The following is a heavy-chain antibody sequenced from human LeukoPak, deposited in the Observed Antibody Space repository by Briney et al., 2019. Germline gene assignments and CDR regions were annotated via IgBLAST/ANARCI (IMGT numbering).Heavy chain of an antibody. V-gene: IGHV4-59*01. D-gene: IGHD3-3*01. CDR2: IYYSGST. Sequence: PSETLSLTCTVSGGSISSYYWSWIRQPPGKGLEWIGYIYYSGSTNYNPSLKSRVTISVDTSKNQFSLKLSSVTAADTAVYYCARGVSNFWSGYSWFDPWGQGTLVTVSS. J-gene: IGHJ5*02. CDR1: GGSISSYY. CDR3: ARGVSNFWSGYSWFDP.